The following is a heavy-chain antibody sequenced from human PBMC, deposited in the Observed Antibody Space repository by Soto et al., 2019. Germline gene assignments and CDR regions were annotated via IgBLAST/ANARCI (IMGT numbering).Heavy chain of an antibody. CDR2: IYSGGST. J-gene: IGHJ3*02. CDR3: ARGPPGGDAFDI. Sequence: EVQLVESGGGLVQPGGSLRLSCAASGFTVSSNYMSWVRQAPGKGLEWVSVIYSGGSTYYADSVKGRFTISRDHSNNTLYLQMDSLRAEDTAVYYCARGPPGGDAFDIGGQGTMVTVSS. V-gene: IGHV3-66*01. D-gene: IGHD3-16*01. CDR1: GFTVSSNY.